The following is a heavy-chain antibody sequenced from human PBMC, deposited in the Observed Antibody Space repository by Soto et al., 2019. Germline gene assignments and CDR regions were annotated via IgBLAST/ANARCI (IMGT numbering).Heavy chain of an antibody. CDR3: ARGSVCSGGSCYTLKTNNWFDP. Sequence: PGGSLRLSCAASGFTFSSYGMHWVRQAPGKGLEWVARIKSDGSSTCYADSVKGRFTISGDNAKNTLYLQMNSLRAEDTAVYCCARGSVCSGGSCYTLKTNNWFDPWGQGTLVTVSS. CDR2: IKSDGSST. D-gene: IGHD2-15*01. CDR1: GFTFSSYG. V-gene: IGHV3-74*01. J-gene: IGHJ5*02.